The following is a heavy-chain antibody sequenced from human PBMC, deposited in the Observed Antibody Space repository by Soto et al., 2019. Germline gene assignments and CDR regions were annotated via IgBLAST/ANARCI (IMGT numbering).Heavy chain of an antibody. V-gene: IGHV4-31*03. J-gene: IGHJ6*04. Sequence: SETLSLTCTVYGGSISSGGYSWSWSRQHPGKGLEWIGYIYYSGSTYYNPSLKSRGTISGDTSKNQFSLKLSSVTAADTAVYYCARDGSVTDDYYYGMDVWGKGTTVT. CDR1: GGSISSGGYS. D-gene: IGHD2-2*03. CDR2: IYYSGST. CDR3: ARDGSVTDDYYYGMDV.